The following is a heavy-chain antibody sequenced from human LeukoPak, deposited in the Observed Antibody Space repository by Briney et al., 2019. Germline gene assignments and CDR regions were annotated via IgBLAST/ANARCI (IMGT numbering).Heavy chain of an antibody. CDR1: GGSISSGGYY. Sequence: SETLSLTCTVSGGSISSGGYYWSWIRQHPGKGLEWIGYIYYSGSTSYNPSLKSRVTISEDTSKNQFSLKLSSVTAADTAVYYCARLTLRYCSSTSCRGWFDPWGQGTLVTVSS. D-gene: IGHD2-2*01. V-gene: IGHV4-61*08. CDR3: ARLTLRYCSSTSCRGWFDP. CDR2: IYYSGST. J-gene: IGHJ5*02.